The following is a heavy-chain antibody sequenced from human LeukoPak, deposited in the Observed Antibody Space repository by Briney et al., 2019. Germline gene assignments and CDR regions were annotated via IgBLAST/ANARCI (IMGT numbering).Heavy chain of an antibody. CDR2: INPNSGGT. V-gene: IGHV1-2*02. J-gene: IGHJ5*02. D-gene: IGHD3-10*01. CDR3: ARADMVRGVGLFFDRNWFDP. CDR1: GYTFTGYN. Sequence: ASVKVSCKTSGYTFTGYNMHWVRQAPGQGLEWMGWINPNSGGTNYAQKFQGRVTMTRDTSIRTAYMELSRLRSDDTAVYYCARADMVRGVGLFFDRNWFDPWGQGTLVTVSS.